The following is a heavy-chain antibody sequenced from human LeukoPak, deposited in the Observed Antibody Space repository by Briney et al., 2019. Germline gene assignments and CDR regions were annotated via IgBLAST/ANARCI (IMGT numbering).Heavy chain of an antibody. CDR1: GGSISSSNW. Sequence: SETLSLTCAVSGGSISSSNWWSWVRQPPGKGLEWIGEIYHSGSTNYNPSLKSRVTISVDKSKNQFSLKLSSVTAADTAVYYCARLGIGSSWVGFDYWGQGTLVTVSS. J-gene: IGHJ4*02. V-gene: IGHV4-4*02. CDR2: IYHSGST. CDR3: ARLGIGSSWVGFDY. D-gene: IGHD6-13*01.